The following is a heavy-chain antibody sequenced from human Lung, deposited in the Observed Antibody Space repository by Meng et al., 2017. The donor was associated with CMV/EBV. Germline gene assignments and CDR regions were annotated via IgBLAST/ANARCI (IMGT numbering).Heavy chain of an antibody. CDR1: GGTFNSYT. V-gene: IGHV1-69*02. CDR3: ARMGASGYLDY. Sequence: SVKVSCKASGGTFNSYTINWVRQAPGQGLEWMGRIIPSLGIANCAQKFQGRVTITADKSSSTAYMELSSLRSEDTAVYFCARMGASGYLDYWGQGTLVTVSS. CDR2: IIPSLGIA. D-gene: IGHD3-3*01. J-gene: IGHJ4*02.